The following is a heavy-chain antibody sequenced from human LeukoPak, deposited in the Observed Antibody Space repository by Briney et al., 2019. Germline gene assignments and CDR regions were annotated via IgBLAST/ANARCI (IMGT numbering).Heavy chain of an antibody. V-gene: IGHV1-18*04. CDR3: ARESGSGSYFYFDC. D-gene: IGHD3-10*01. CDR1: NYTFTDYT. Sequence: ASVKLSCKPSNYTFTDYTITWVRQVPGPGLEWMGWISTRNGETHYARTVQGRATMTTDTFASTVYIEVRSLTSDDTALYYCARESGSGSYFYFDCWGPGTLVTVSS. J-gene: IGHJ4*02. CDR2: ISTRNGET.